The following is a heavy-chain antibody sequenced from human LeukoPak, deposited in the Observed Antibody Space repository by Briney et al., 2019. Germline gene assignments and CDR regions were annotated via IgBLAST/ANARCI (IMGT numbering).Heavy chain of an antibody. J-gene: IGHJ3*01. V-gene: IGHV5-51*01. CDR1: GYRFINYW. Sequence: GESLKISCKGSGYRFINYWIGWVRQLPGKGLEWLGIIYPGDADTRYSPSFQGQVTISADKSISTAYLQWSSLKASDTAMYYCARPPRDDSSAYYSAFDLWGQGTMVTVSS. CDR3: ARPPRDDSSAYYSAFDL. D-gene: IGHD3-22*01. CDR2: IYPGDADT.